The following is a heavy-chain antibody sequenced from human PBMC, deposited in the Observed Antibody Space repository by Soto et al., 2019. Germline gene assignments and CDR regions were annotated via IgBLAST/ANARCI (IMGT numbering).Heavy chain of an antibody. CDR2: IYYSGST. J-gene: IGHJ5*02. V-gene: IGHV4-30-4*02. CDR3: ASGYGSGINWFDP. Sequence: PSETLSLTCTVSGGSISSGDYYWSWIRQPPGKGLEWIGYIYYSGSTYYNPSLKSRVTISVDTSKNQFSLKLSSVTAADTAVYYCASGYGSGINWFDPWGQGTLVTVSS. CDR1: GGSISSGDYY. D-gene: IGHD3-10*01.